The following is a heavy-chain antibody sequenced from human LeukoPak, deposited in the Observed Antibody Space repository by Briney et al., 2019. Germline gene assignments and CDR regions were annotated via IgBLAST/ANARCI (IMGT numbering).Heavy chain of an antibody. CDR1: GGSVTSTNW. V-gene: IGHV4-4*02. Sequence: PSETLSLTCAVSGGSVTSTNWWTWVRQPPGKGLEWIGEVHLDGRTNYNPSLKSRLTMSVDLSENRISLKLTSVTAADTAVYYCAREGGFYRPLDYSGQGTLVTVSS. CDR2: VHLDGRT. D-gene: IGHD3-3*01. CDR3: AREGGFYRPLDY. J-gene: IGHJ4*02.